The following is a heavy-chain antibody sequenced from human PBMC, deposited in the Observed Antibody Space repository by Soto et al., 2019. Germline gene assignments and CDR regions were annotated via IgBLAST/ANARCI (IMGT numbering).Heavy chain of an antibody. CDR1: GGSISSGGYY. CDR3: ARSYSSNRFGGFH. V-gene: IGHV4-31*03. J-gene: IGHJ4*02. CDR2: IYYSGST. Sequence: PSETLSLTCTVSGGSISSGGYYWSWIRQHPGKGLEWIGYIYYSGSTYYNPSLKSRVTISVDTSKNQFSLKLSSVTAADTAVYYCARSYSSNRFGGFHWGQGTLVTVSS. D-gene: IGHD6-13*01.